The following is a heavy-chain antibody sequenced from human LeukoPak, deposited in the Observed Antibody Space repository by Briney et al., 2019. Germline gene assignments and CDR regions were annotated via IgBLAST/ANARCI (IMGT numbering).Heavy chain of an antibody. Sequence: GGSLRLSCEASGFTFSSYWMSWVRQAPGKGLEWAANIKEDGSEEYYVDSVKGRFTISRDNAKNSLYLQMNSLRVEDTAIYYCSNKRDYWGQGTLVTVSS. CDR1: GFTFSSYW. J-gene: IGHJ4*02. V-gene: IGHV3-7*01. CDR2: IKEDGSEE. CDR3: SNKRDY.